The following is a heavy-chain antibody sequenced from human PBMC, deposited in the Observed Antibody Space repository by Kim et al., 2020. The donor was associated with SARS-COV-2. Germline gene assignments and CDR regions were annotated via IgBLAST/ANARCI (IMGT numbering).Heavy chain of an antibody. CDR1: GFTFRSYA. CDR2: IVSSGETT. Sequence: GGSLRLSCVGSGFTFRSYAMTWVRQAPGKGLEWVSSIVSSGETTYAAGSVKGRFTMSRDNSKNILYLQMNSLRAEDTAVYYSAKDVARGVIVTSIQPRPSALYVWGQWTTVPVS. V-gene: IGHV3-23*01. J-gene: IGHJ6*02. D-gene: IGHD3-10*01. CDR3: AKDVARGVIVTSIQPRPSALYV.